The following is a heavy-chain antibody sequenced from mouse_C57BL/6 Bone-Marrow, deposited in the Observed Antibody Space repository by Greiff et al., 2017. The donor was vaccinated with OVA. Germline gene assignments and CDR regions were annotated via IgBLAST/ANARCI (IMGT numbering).Heavy chain of an antibody. D-gene: IGHD3-2*02. V-gene: IGHV1-72*01. J-gene: IGHJ3*01. CDR3: ARSGSSGYLFAY. CDR1: GYTFTSYW. Sequence: QVQLKQPGAELVKPGASVKLSCKASGYTFTSYWMHWVKQRPGRGLEWIGRIDPNSGGTKYNEKFKSKATLTVDKPSSTAYMQLSSLTSEDSAVYYCARSGSSGYLFAYWGQGTLVTVSA. CDR2: IDPNSGGT.